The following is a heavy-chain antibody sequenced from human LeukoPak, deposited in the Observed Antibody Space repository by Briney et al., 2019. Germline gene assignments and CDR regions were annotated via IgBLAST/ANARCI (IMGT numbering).Heavy chain of an antibody. V-gene: IGHV4-30-2*01. CDR3: ARDPVSIGSSGDAFDI. J-gene: IGHJ3*02. Sequence: SETLSLTCTVSGGSISSGGYYWSWIRQPPGKGLEWIGYIYHSGSTYYNPSLKSRVTISVDRSKNQFSLKLSSVTAADTAVYYCARDPVSIGSSGDAFDIWGQGTMVTVSS. CDR1: GGSISSGGYY. D-gene: IGHD6-25*01. CDR2: IYHSGST.